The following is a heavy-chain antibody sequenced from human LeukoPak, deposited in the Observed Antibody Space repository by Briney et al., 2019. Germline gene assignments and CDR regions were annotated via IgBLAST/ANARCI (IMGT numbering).Heavy chain of an antibody. Sequence: GGSLRLSCAASGFTFSSYGMHWVRQAPGKGLEWVAVISYDGSNKYYADSVKGRFTISRDNSKNTLYLQMNSLRAEDTAVYYCAKGAYDFWSGYCMGSRDGDAFDIWGQGTMVTVSS. CDR2: ISYDGSNK. CDR3: AKGAYDFWSGYCMGSRDGDAFDI. J-gene: IGHJ3*02. V-gene: IGHV3-30*18. D-gene: IGHD3-3*01. CDR1: GFTFSSYG.